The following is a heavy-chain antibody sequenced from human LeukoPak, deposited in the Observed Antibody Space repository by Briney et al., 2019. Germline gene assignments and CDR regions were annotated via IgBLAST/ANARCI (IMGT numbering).Heavy chain of an antibody. CDR3: ARVRDFSDIWCDYYDV. CDR1: GYTFTSYA. V-gene: IGHV1-18*01. Sequence: ASVNLSWKTSGYTFTSYAITWVRRAPGQGLEWMGWISAYNGNTNYTQKLQGRFTMTTETSTSSAYMDLRSLRSDDTGVYYCARVRDFSDIWCDYYDVWGQGTLVTVSS. CDR2: ISAYNGNT. J-gene: IGHJ4*02. D-gene: IGHD3-3*01.